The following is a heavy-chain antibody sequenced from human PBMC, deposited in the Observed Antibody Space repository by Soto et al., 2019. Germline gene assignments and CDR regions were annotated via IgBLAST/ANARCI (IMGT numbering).Heavy chain of an antibody. Sequence: SLRLSCAASGFTFSSYAMSWVRQAPGKGLEWVSAISSSGGSTYYADSVKGRFTISRDNSKNTLYLQMNSLRAEDTAVYYCAKRKWLRNEYFDYWGQGTLVTVSS. CDR2: ISSSGGST. CDR3: AKRKWLRNEYFDY. CDR1: GFTFSSYA. J-gene: IGHJ4*02. D-gene: IGHD5-12*01. V-gene: IGHV3-23*01.